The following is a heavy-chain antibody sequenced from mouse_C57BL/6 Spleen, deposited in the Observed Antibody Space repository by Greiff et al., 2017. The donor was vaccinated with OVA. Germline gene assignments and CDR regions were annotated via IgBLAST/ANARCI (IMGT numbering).Heavy chain of an antibody. V-gene: IGHV1-69*01. CDR1: GYTFTSYW. D-gene: IGHD1-1*01. CDR2: IDPSDSYT. Sequence: QVQLQQPGAELVMPGASVKLSCKASGYTFTSYWMHWVKQRPGQGLEWIGEIDPSDSYTNYNQKFKGKSTLTVDKSSSTAYMQLSSLTSEDSAVYYCARRDGGESYGSRGYFDYWGQGTTLTVSS. J-gene: IGHJ2*01. CDR3: ARRDGGESYGSRGYFDY.